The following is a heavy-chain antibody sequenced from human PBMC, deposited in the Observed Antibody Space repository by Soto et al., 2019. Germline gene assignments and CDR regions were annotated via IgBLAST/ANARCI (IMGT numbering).Heavy chain of an antibody. CDR2: IIPIFGTA. Sequence: QVQLVQSGAEVKKPGSSVKVSCKASGGTFSSYAISWVRQAPGQGLEWMGGIIPIFGTANYAQKFQGRVTITADESTSTAYMELSSLRSEDTAVYYCAREVKYSNEQEKYWYFDLWGRGTLVTVSS. CDR1: GGTFSSYA. V-gene: IGHV1-69*12. J-gene: IGHJ2*01. D-gene: IGHD6-6*01. CDR3: AREVKYSNEQEKYWYFDL.